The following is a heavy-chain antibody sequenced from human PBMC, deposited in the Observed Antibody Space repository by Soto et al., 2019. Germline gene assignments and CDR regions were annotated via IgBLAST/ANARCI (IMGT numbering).Heavy chain of an antibody. CDR1: GCSISSYY. V-gene: IGHV4-59*01. J-gene: IGHJ4*02. CDR2: IYYSGST. Sequence: SETLSLACTVSGCSISSYYWSWIRQPPGKGLEWIGYIYYSGSTNYNPSLKSRVTISVDTSKNQFSLKLSSVTAADTAVYYCARDRGEQQLVPFSYWGQGTLVTVSS. CDR3: ARDRGEQQLVPFSY. D-gene: IGHD6-13*01.